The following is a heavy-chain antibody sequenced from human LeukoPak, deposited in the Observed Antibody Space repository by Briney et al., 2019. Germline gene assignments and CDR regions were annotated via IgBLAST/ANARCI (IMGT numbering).Heavy chain of an antibody. CDR2: ISSSSSYI. CDR1: GFTFSSYS. Sequence: GGSLRLSCAASGFTFSSYSMNWVRQAPGSGLEWVSSISSSSSYIYYADSVKGRFTISRDNAKNSLYLQMNSLRAEDTAVYYCARRVPPRYYYDSSGYPFDYWGQGTLVTVSS. J-gene: IGHJ4*02. D-gene: IGHD3-22*01. V-gene: IGHV3-21*01. CDR3: ARRVPPRYYYDSSGYPFDY.